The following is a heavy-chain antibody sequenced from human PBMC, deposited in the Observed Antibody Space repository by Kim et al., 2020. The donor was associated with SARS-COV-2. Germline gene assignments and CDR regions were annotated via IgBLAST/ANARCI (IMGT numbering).Heavy chain of an antibody. D-gene: IGHD3-9*01. CDR2: ISYDGSNK. V-gene: IGHV3-30*04. Sequence: GGSLRLSCAASGFTFSSYAMHWVRQAPGKGLEWVAVISYDGSNKYYADSVKGRFTISRDNSKNTLYLQMNSLRAEDTAVYYCARVGTYYDILTGYYTLGYFDYWGQGTLVTVSS. CDR1: GFTFSSYA. CDR3: ARVGTYYDILTGYYTLGYFDY. J-gene: IGHJ4*02.